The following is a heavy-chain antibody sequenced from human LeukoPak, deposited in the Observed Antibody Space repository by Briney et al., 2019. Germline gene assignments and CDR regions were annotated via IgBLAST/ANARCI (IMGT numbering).Heavy chain of an antibody. V-gene: IGHV4-4*07. CDR1: GDSISGYF. CDR2: IYTTGNTIT. CDR3: ARETADLGRSFDY. Sequence: SETLSLTCTVSGDSISGYFWSWIRQPAGKGLEWIGRIYTTGNTITNYNPSLTSRVTMSVDTSKNQFSLKLTSVTAADTALYYCARETADLGRSFDYWGQGALVTVSS. J-gene: IGHJ4*02. D-gene: IGHD1-1*01.